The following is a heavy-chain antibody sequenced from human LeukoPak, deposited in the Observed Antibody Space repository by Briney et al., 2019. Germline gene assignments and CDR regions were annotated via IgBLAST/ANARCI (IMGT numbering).Heavy chain of an antibody. CDR2: ISSSSSYI. Sequence: GGSLRLSCAASGFTFSSYSMNWVCQAPGKRLGWVSSISSSSSYIYYADSAKGRFPISRDNTKNSLYLQMNSLRAEDTAVYYCARVGWSGYYLVSYYYYMDVWGKGTTVTVSS. D-gene: IGHD3-3*01. CDR1: GFTFSSYS. J-gene: IGHJ6*03. V-gene: IGHV3-21*01. CDR3: ARVGWSGYYLVSYYYYMDV.